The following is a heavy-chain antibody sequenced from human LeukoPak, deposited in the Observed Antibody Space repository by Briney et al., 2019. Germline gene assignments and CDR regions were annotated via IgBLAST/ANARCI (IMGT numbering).Heavy chain of an antibody. Sequence: SQTLSLTCAISGDSVSSNSVTWNWIRQSPSRGLEWLGRTYYRSTWYNDYAVSVRGRITVNPDTSKNQFSLQLNSVTPEDTAVYYCARDGSLGNDAFDIWGQGTMVTVSS. D-gene: IGHD3-10*01. V-gene: IGHV6-1*01. CDR3: ARDGSLGNDAFDI. CDR1: GDSVSSNSVT. CDR2: TYYRSTWYN. J-gene: IGHJ3*02.